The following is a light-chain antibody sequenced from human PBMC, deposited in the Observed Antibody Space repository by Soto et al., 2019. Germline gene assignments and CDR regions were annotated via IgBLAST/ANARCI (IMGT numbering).Light chain of an antibody. Sequence: EIVMTQSPATLSVSPGERATLSCRASQSVRSNLAWYQQKPGQAPRLFIYGASTTATGITGRFSGGGSGTEFTLTISSLQSEAFAVYYCQQYNDWPFTFGPGTKVDIK. CDR1: QSVRSN. V-gene: IGKV3-15*01. CDR3: QQYNDWPFT. J-gene: IGKJ3*01. CDR2: GAS.